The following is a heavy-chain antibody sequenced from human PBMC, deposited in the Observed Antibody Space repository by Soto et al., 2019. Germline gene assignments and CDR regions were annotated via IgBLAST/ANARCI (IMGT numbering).Heavy chain of an antibody. CDR1: GGTFSSYA. V-gene: IGHV1-69*01. CDR3: ARVSSTWLGSGYDYSYGMDV. D-gene: IGHD5-12*01. CDR2: IIPIFGTA. J-gene: IGHJ6*02. Sequence: QVQLVQSGAEVKKPGSSVKVSCKASGGTFSSYAISWVRQAPGQELEWMGGIIPIFGTANYAQKFQGRVTITADESTSTAYMELSSLRSEDTAVYYCARVSSTWLGSGYDYSYGMDVWGQGTTVTVSS.